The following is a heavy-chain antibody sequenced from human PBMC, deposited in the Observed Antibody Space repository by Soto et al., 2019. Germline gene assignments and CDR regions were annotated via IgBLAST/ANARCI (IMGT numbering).Heavy chain of an antibody. CDR3: ARDRGGALDS. Sequence: EVLLLESGGGLLNRGGPLRPSGAASGFPSITFPMTWVRQAPGKGLEWVSALSGSGSLSYYADSVKGRFTISRDNSKNTMYLQMNNLRVDETAVYFCARDRGGALDSWGQGTLVTVSS. CDR1: GFPSITFP. V-gene: IGHV3-23*01. J-gene: IGHJ4*02. CDR2: LSGSGSLS. D-gene: IGHD2-15*01.